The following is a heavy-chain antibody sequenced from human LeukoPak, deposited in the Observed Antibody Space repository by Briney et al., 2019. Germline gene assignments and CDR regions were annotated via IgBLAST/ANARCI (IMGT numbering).Heavy chain of an antibody. D-gene: IGHD6-19*01. CDR1: GGSISSSSYY. CDR3: ARALSLRQWLAETDWFDP. V-gene: IGHV4-39*07. Sequence: SETLSLTCTVSGGSISSSSYYWGWIRQPPGKGLEWIGSIYYSGSTYYNPSLKSRVTISVDTSKNQFSLKLSSVTAADTAVYYCARALSLRQWLAETDWFDPWGQGTLVTVSS. CDR2: IYYSGST. J-gene: IGHJ5*02.